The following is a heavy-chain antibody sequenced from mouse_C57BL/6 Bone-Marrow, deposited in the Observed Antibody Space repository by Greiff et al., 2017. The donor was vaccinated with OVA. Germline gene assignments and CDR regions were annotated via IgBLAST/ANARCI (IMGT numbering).Heavy chain of an antibody. J-gene: IGHJ4*01. CDR2: IRSKSNNYAT. D-gene: IGHD1-1*01. Sequence: EVHLVEPGGGLVQPKGSLKLSCAASGFSFNIYAMNWVRQAPGKGLEWVARIRSKSNNYATYYADSVKDRFTISRDDSESMLYLQMNNLKTEDTAMYYCVGRDYYGYAMDYWGQGTSVTVSS. CDR1: GFSFNIYA. V-gene: IGHV10-1*01. CDR3: VGRDYYGYAMDY.